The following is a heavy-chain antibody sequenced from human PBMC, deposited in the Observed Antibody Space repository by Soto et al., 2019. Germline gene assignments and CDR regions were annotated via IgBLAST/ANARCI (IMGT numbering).Heavy chain of an antibody. J-gene: IGHJ6*02. CDR2: IYYSGTT. CDR1: GGSLSSGGYY. D-gene: IGHD2-21*01. CDR3: AASCVACGGFNYYGMDV. Sequence: QVQLQESGPGLVKPSQTLSLTCTVSGGSLSSGGYYWYWIRQHPGKGLEWIGYIYYSGTTYYNPSLKSRVTISVDTSKTQFSLKLSSVTAADTAVYYCAASCVACGGFNYYGMDVWGQGTTVTVSS. V-gene: IGHV4-31*03.